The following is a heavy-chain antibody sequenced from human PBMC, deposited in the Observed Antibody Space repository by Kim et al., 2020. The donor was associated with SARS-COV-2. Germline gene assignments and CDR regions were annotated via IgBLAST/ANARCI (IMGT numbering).Heavy chain of an antibody. CDR2: INPNSGGT. J-gene: IGHJ3*02. Sequence: ASVKVSCKASGYTFTGYYMHWVRQAPGQGLEWMGRINPNSGGTNYAQKFQGRVTMTRDTSISTAYMELSRLRSDDTAVYYCARAGTPHRDAFDIWGQGTMVTVSS. CDR1: GYTFTGYY. V-gene: IGHV1-2*06. CDR3: ARAGTPHRDAFDI.